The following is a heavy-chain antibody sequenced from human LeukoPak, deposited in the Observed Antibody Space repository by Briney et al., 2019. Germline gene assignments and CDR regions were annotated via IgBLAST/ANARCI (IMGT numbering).Heavy chain of an antibody. CDR2: IYYTGST. V-gene: IGHV4-59*08. J-gene: IGHJ4*02. CDR3: AREKAAAGLRTFDY. CDR1: GGSISTYY. D-gene: IGHD6-13*01. Sequence: SETLSLTCTVSGGSISTYYWSWIRQPPGKGLEWIGNIYYTGSTNYNPSLKSRVTISADTSKNQFFLKLSSVTAADTAVYYCAREKAAAGLRTFDYWGQGTLVTVSS.